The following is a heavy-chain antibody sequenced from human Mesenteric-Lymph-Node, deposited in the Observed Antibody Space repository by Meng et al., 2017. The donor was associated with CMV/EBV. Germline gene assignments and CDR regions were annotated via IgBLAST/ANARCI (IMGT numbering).Heavy chain of an antibody. CDR1: GFTFSSYS. Sequence: GGSLRLSCAASGFTFSSYSMNWVRQAPGRGLEWVSVISRTGGTIFYADSLQGRFTISRDNAKNFLYVQMNSLKPEDTALYYCAKDIGAYAGFETWGQGKMVTVSS. D-gene: IGHD4-23*01. CDR3: AKDIGAYAGFET. CDR2: ISRTGGTI. V-gene: IGHV3-21*04. J-gene: IGHJ3*02.